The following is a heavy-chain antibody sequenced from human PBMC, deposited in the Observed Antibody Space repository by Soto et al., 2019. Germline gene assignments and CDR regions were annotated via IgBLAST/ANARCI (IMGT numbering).Heavy chain of an antibody. V-gene: IGHV4-39*01. J-gene: IGHJ4*02. CDR1: GDSFSTSNYY. CDR3: ARRGGGDSLFDS. D-gene: IGHD4-17*01. CDR2: IFYGGGTGVT. Sequence: QLHLQESGPGLVKPSETLSLTCTVSGDSFSTSNYYWGWIRQPPGKGLEWIGNIFYGGGTGVTYYNPPLKSGVIISVDTSKNQFSLKLRSITAADTAFYFCARRGGGDSLFDSWGQGKLVTVSS.